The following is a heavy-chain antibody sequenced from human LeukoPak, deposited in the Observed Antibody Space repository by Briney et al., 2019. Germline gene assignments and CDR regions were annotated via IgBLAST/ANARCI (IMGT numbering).Heavy chain of an antibody. D-gene: IGHD4-11*01. Sequence: PGGSLRLSCAASGFSFTTYGMHWVRQAPGKGLEWVAVIWSDATNRFYADSVKGRFTISRDNSQNTVFLQMNSLRVRDTAIYYCARDAQRGFDYSNSLKNWGHGTLVTVSS. CDR2: IWSDATNR. J-gene: IGHJ4*01. V-gene: IGHV3-33*01. CDR1: GFSFTTYG. CDR3: ARDAQRGFDYSNSLKN.